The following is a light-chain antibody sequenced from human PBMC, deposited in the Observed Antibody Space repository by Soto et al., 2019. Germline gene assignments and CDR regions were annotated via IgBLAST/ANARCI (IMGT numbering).Light chain of an antibody. J-gene: IGKJ3*01. CDR2: ASS. CDR1: QSISSY. CDR3: QQSFNTPFT. V-gene: IGKV1-39*01. Sequence: DIQMTQSPSSLSASVGDRVTITCRASQSISSYLNWYHQKPGKAPKLLIFASSHLQSGVPSRFSGSGSGTDFPLTISSLQPEDFATYYCQQSFNTPFTFGPGTKVDVK.